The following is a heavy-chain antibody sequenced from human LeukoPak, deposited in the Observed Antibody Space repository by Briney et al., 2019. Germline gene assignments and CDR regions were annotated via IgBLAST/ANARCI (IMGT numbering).Heavy chain of an antibody. V-gene: IGHV3-74*01. Sequence: GGSLRLSCTTSGFSFSSYWMHWLRQAPGKGLVWVSRINPDDKSASYADSVKGRFTIARDDARKTLYLQMNSPRAEDTAVYYCLTIVETTFDAFNIWGQGTMVTVSS. J-gene: IGHJ3*02. D-gene: IGHD2/OR15-2a*01. CDR3: LTIVETTFDAFNI. CDR2: INPDDKSA. CDR1: GFSFSSYW.